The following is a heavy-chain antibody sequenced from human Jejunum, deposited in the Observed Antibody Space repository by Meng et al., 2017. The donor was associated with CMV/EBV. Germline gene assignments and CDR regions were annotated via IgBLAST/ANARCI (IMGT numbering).Heavy chain of an antibody. CDR3: AKDRYYYDSSGYYF. J-gene: IGHJ4*02. CDR2: IYSGGSST. Sequence: LTFSSYAMSWVRQAPGKGLEWVSVIYSGGSSTYYADSVKGRFTISRDNSKNTLYLQMNSLRAEDTAVYYCAKDRYYYDSSGYYFGGQGTLVTVSS. V-gene: IGHV3-23*03. D-gene: IGHD3-22*01. CDR1: LTFSSYA.